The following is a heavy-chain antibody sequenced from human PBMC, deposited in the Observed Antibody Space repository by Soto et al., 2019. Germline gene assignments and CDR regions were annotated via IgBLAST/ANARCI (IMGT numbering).Heavy chain of an antibody. CDR1: CGPISGGYYC. D-gene: IGHD2-2*01. CDR3: PCSSLCGMDS. V-gene: IGHV4-30-4*01. J-gene: IGHJ6*02. CDR2: IYXSGNP. Sequence: PSETISFTCSVSCGPISGGYYCGSWIRQPHGKGLEWIGNIYXSGNPYYSRSLKSRLSIAIDRYKNQFSLKVGSVTAADWAVYYWPCSSLCGMDSWVQGTTVTVS.